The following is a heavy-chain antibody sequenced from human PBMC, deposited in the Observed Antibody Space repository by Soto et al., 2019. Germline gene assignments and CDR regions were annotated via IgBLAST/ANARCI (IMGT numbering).Heavy chain of an antibody. CDR3: AKYVAVAGTALYGMDV. CDR2: ISNSGGTT. J-gene: IGHJ6*02. D-gene: IGHD6-19*01. Sequence: EVQLLESGGGLVQPGGSLRLSCAASGFSFSSYAMSWARQAPGKGLEWVSVISNSGGTTFYADSVKGRFTISRDNFKNTVSLQMSSLRAEDTAVYYCAKYVAVAGTALYGMDVWGQGTTVTVSS. CDR1: GFSFSSYA. V-gene: IGHV3-23*01.